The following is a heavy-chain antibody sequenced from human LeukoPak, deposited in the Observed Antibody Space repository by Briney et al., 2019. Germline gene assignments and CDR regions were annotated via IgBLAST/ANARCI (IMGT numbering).Heavy chain of an antibody. CDR1: GFSFSDAW. CDR2: IESKTDGGTT. CDR3: TTYGSGRKFDY. D-gene: IGHD3-10*01. V-gene: IGHV3-15*04. J-gene: IGHJ4*02. Sequence: GGSLRLSCAASGFSFSDAWMSWVRQIPGKGLEWVGRIESKTDGGTTDYAAPVKGRFTISRDDSTNTLYLQMNGLKSEDTAVYYCTTYGSGRKFDYWGQGILVTVSS.